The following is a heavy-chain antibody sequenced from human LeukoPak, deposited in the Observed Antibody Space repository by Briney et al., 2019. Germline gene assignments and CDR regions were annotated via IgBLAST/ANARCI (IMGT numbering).Heavy chain of an antibody. V-gene: IGHV3-7*01. J-gene: IGHJ4*02. Sequence: GGSLRLSCAASGLTNIFWMRWWRQAAGEDGEEVANIKHDGSTKYCFDSVKGRFSISRDNSKNSVVLQMNNLRGEDTAVYYCASQQALAYDLSSGGYYFDSWGQGIQVTVSS. D-gene: IGHD2-15*01. CDR3: ASQQALAYDLSSGGYYFDS. CDR2: IKHDGSTK. CDR1: GLTNIFW.